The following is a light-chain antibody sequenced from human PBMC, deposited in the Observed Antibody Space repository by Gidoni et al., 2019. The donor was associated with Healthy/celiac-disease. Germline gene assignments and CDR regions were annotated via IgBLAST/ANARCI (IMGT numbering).Light chain of an antibody. CDR3: QQYGSSRT. Sequence: IVLTQSPGTLSLSPGERATLSCRASQRVSSSYLAWYQQKPGQAPRLLIYGASSRATGIPDRFSGSGYGTDFTLTISRLEPEDFAVYYCQQYGSSRTFGQGTKVEIK. CDR1: QRVSSSY. CDR2: GAS. V-gene: IGKV3-20*01. J-gene: IGKJ1*01.